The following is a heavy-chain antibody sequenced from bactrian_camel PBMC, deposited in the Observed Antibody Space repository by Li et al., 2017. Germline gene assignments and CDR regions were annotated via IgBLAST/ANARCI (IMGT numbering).Heavy chain of an antibody. V-gene: IGHV3S55*01. D-gene: IGHD2*01. Sequence: MAWFRQAPGEEREGVAFVDGTGNTAVADSVKGRFTISKDDAKYTLYLQMNKLEPEDTATYYCAAAFSELPVDFFFNDTATTEIYT. CDR2: VDGTGNT.